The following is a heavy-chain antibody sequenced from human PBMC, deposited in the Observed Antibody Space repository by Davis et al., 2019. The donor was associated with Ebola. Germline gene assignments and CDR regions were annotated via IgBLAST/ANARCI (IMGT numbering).Heavy chain of an antibody. J-gene: IGHJ5*02. V-gene: IGHV4-61*01. D-gene: IGHD6-13*01. CDR3: ARTGGGKQLVRGWFDP. CDR2: IYYSGST. Sequence: MPSDTLSLTCTVSGGSVSSGSYYWSWIRQPPGKGLEWIGYIYYSGSTNYNPSLKSRVTISVDTSKNQFSLKLSSVTAADTAVYYCARTGGGKQLVRGWFDPWGQGTLVTVSS. CDR1: GGSVSSGSYY.